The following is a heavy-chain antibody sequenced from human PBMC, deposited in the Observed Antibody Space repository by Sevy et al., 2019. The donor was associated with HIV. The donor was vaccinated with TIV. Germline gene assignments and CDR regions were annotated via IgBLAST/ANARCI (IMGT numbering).Heavy chain of an antibody. V-gene: IGHV4-59*13. J-gene: IGHJ3*01. CDR3: ARVFDSEGAFDL. Sequence: SETLSLTCTVSGGSIRRYYWSWIRQPPGKGLEWIGYIYNIGNTNYNPSLKSRVTISVDTSKNQFSLRLSSVTAADTAVYYCARVFDSEGAFDLWGQGTMVTVSS. D-gene: IGHD2-21*01. CDR1: GGSIRRYY. CDR2: IYNIGNT.